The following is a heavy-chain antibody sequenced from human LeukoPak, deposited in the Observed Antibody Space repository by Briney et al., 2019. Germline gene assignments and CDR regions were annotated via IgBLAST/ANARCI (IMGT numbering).Heavy chain of an antibody. D-gene: IGHD3-16*02. CDR3: AKDSFVSRLGESSSQLFDY. J-gene: IGHJ4*02. Sequence: GGSLRLSCAASGFTFSSYAMSWVRQAPGEGLEWVSAISGSGGSTYYADSVKGRFTISRDNSKNTLYLQMNSLRAEDTAVYYCAKDSFVSRLGESSSQLFDYWGQGTLVTVSS. CDR1: GFTFSSYA. V-gene: IGHV3-23*01. CDR2: ISGSGGST.